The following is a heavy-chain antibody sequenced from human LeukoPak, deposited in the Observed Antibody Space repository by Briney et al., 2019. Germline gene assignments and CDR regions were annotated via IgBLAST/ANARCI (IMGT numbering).Heavy chain of an antibody. Sequence: SGPTLVKPTQPLTLTCTFSGFSLSTSGVGVGWIRQPPGKALEWLALLYWDGDKRYSPSLKSRLTITKDTSKNQVVLTMTNMDPVDTATYCCAHRQGVLDFWSGYSSDVFDYWGQGTLVTVSS. CDR1: GFSLSTSGVG. V-gene: IGHV2-5*02. CDR3: AHRQGVLDFWSGYSSDVFDY. CDR2: LYWDGDK. J-gene: IGHJ4*02. D-gene: IGHD3-3*01.